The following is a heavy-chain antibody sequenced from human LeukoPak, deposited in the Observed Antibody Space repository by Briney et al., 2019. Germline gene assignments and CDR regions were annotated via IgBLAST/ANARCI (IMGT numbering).Heavy chain of an antibody. D-gene: IGHD6-13*01. J-gene: IGHJ4*01. V-gene: IGHV3-7*01. CDR1: GFTFTDYW. CDR2: IQQYGGEK. Sequence: GGSLRLSCSVSGFTFTDYWMNWVRQAPGKGLEWVASIQQYGGEKSYVDSVKGRFTISRDNAKNSLYLQMSSLRAEGTAVYYCARDGTAAGLYFDLWGQGTLVTVSS. CDR3: ARDGTAAGLYFDL.